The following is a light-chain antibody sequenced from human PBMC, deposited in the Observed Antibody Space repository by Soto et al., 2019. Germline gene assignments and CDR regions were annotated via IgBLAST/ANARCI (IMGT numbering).Light chain of an antibody. CDR2: GAS. Sequence: EVVLTQSPGTLSLSPGERATLSCRASQSVGSTYLAWYLQKPGQAPRLLIYGASSRATGIPDRFTGSGSETDFTLTISRLEPEDFAVYFCQQYGESPWTFGQGTKVDIK. CDR1: QSVGSTY. CDR3: QQYGESPWT. V-gene: IGKV3-20*01. J-gene: IGKJ1*01.